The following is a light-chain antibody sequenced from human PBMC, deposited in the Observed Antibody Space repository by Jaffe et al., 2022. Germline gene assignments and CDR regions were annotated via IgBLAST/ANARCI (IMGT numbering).Light chain of an antibody. V-gene: IGKV3-11*01. CDR1: QSVSFF. CDR2: DAS. Sequence: IVLTQSPATLSLSPGERATLSCRASQSVSFFLAWYQKKPGQAPRLLIYDASNRATGIPARFSGSGSGTDFTLTISSLEPEDFAVYYCQHRSNWPHTFGQGTKLEIK. CDR3: QHRSNWPHT. J-gene: IGKJ2*01.